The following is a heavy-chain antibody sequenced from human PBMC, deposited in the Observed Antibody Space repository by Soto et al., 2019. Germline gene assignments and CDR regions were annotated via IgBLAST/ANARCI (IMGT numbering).Heavy chain of an antibody. CDR2: ISGSGDST. D-gene: IGHD6-13*01. CDR3: TRGRGRGSWYNNWFDP. V-gene: IGHV3-23*01. CDR1: GFTFSYYA. J-gene: IGHJ5*02. Sequence: GGSLRLSCAASGFTFSYYAMSWVRQAPGKGLEWVSVISGSGDSTYYADSVKGRFTISRDNSKNTLHLQMNSLRAEDTAVYYCTRGRGRGSWYNNWFDPWGQGTLVTVSS.